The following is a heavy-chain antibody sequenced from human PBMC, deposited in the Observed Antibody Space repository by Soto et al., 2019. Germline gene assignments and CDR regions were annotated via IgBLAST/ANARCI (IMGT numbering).Heavy chain of an antibody. Sequence: SETLSLTCTVSGGSISSGGYYWSWIRQHPGKGLEWIGYIYYSGSTYYNPSLKSRVTISVDTSKNQFSLKLSSVTAADTVVYICASFSGGLLRQSTSADYWGQGTLVTVSS. CDR2: IYYSGST. CDR3: ASFSGGLLRQSTSADY. J-gene: IGHJ4*02. CDR1: GGSISSGGYY. V-gene: IGHV4-31*03. D-gene: IGHD2-2*01.